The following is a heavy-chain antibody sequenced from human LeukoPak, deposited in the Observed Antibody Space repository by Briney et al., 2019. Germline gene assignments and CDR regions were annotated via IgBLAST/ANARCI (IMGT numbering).Heavy chain of an antibody. D-gene: IGHD3-22*01. CDR1: GFTFSSYW. Sequence: SGGSLRLSCAASGFTFSSYWMSWVRQAPGKGLEWVANIKQDGSEKYYVDSVKGRFTISRDNAKNSLYLQMNSLRAEDTAVYYCASNHYYDSSGILDYWGQGTLVTVSS. J-gene: IGHJ4*02. CDR2: IKQDGSEK. CDR3: ASNHYYDSSGILDY. V-gene: IGHV3-7*01.